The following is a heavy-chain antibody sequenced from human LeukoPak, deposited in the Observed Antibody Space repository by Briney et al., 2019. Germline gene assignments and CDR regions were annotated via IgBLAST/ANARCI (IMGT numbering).Heavy chain of an antibody. CDR1: GFTFSSYA. V-gene: IGHV3-23*01. Sequence: GGSLRLSCAASGFTFSSYAMSWVRQAPGKGLEWVSAISGSGGSTYYADSVKGRFTISRDNSKNTLYLQMNSLRAEGTAVYYCAKQDLGYCSSTSCYFGYWGQGTLVTVSS. CDR3: AKQDLGYCSSTSCYFGY. CDR2: ISGSGGST. J-gene: IGHJ4*02. D-gene: IGHD2-2*01.